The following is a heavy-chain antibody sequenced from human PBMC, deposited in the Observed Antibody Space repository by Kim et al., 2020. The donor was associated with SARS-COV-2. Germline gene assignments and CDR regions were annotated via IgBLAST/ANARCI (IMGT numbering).Heavy chain of an antibody. CDR1: GLTFSAYS. CDR2: IRPTGDST. J-gene: IGHJ4*02. D-gene: IGHD6-13*01. Sequence: GGSLRLSCAASGLTFSAYSMTWVRQAPGKGLEWVALIRPTGDSTSYGDSGKGRFTISRDNSRSTLHLQMNSLRAEDTAVYYCVVGRQLGNWGQGTGVTVS. CDR3: VVGRQLGN. V-gene: IGHV3-23*01.